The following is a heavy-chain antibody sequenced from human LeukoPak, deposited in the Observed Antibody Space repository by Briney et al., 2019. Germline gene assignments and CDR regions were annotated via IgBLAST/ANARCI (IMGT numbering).Heavy chain of an antibody. CDR3: ARREDIVIVPAHAFDI. J-gene: IGHJ3*02. Sequence: SETLSLTCTVSGGSISSYYWSWIRQPPGKGLEWIGTIYYSGSTYYNPSLKSRVTISVDTSKNLFSLKLSSVTAADTAVYYCARREDIVIVPAHAFDIWGRGTMVTVSS. CDR1: GGSISSYY. V-gene: IGHV4-39*01. CDR2: IYYSGST. D-gene: IGHD2-2*01.